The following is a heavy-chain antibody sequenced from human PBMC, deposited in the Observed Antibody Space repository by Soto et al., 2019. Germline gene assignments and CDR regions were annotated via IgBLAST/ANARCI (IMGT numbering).Heavy chain of an antibody. Sequence: PGGSLSLSCVASGFTFSNYWVGWVRQAPGRGLECVANIMQDSSQIYYVDSVKGRFTVSRDNAKNSLFLHMNSLRAEDTAVFYCARAQSGHFDYWGQGTPVTVSS. CDR2: IMQDSSQI. D-gene: IGHD3-3*01. J-gene: IGHJ4*02. V-gene: IGHV3-7*01. CDR1: GFTFSNYW. CDR3: ARAQSGHFDY.